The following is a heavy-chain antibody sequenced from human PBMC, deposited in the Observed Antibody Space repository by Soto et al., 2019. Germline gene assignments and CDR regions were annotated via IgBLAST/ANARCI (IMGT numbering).Heavy chain of an antibody. Sequence: SETLSLTCAVSGYSIASGYYWAWIRQSPGKGLEWIGSIYHAGSVYYDSSLYSRVAVLLDSSKDHFSLKLTSVSAADTAVYYFARTFDYYCIDGCDKETTVTISS. J-gene: IGHJ6*04. CDR2: IYHAGSV. CDR1: GYSIASGYY. CDR3: ARTFDYYCIDG. V-gene: IGHV4-38-2*01.